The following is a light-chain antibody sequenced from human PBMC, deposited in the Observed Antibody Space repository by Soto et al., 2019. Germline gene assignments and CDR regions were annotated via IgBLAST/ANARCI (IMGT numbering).Light chain of an antibody. CDR2: DAS. CDR1: QSVSSY. Sequence: EIVLTQSPATLSLSPGERATLSCRASQSVSSYLAWYQQKPGQAPRLLIYDASNRATAIPGRFSGSGSGTDFTLTISSLDPEDFAVYYCQHRSSWSLTFGGGTKVEIK. J-gene: IGKJ4*01. V-gene: IGKV3-11*01. CDR3: QHRSSWSLT.